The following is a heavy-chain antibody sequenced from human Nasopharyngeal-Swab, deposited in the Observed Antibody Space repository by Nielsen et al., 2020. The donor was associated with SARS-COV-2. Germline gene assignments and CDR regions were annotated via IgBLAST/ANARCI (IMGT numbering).Heavy chain of an antibody. CDR3: ANVPNDLWGAFDI. CDR1: GFTFSSYA. Sequence: GESLKISCVASGFTFSSYAMTWVRQAPGKGLEWVSLIYGGGIYSGGSSTYYADSVKGRFAISRDDSKNTLYLQMNSLRAEDTAVYYCANVPNDLWGAFDIWGLGTMVTVSS. J-gene: IGHJ3*02. CDR2: IYGGGIYSGGSST. D-gene: IGHD7-27*01. V-gene: IGHV3-23*03.